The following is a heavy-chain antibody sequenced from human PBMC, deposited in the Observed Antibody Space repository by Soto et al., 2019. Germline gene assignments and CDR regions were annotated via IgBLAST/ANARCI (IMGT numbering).Heavy chain of an antibody. CDR1: GFSLITSELG. J-gene: IGHJ6*02. CDR3: AHSFSGSYYKAYYYGVDV. CDR2: IYWDDDK. D-gene: IGHD1-26*01. Sequence: SGPTLVNPTQTLTLTFTFSGFSLITSELGVGWIRQPPGKALEWLALIYWDDDKRYSPSLKSRLTITKDTSKNQVVLTMTNMDPVDTATYYCAHSFSGSYYKAYYYGVDVWGQGTTVTVSS. V-gene: IGHV2-5*02.